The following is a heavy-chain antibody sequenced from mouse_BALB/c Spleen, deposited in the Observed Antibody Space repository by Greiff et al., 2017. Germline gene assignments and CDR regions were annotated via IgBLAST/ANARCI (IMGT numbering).Heavy chain of an antibody. Sequence: DVMLVESGGGLVKPGGSLKLSCAASGFTFSSYTMSWVRQTPEKRLEWVATISSGGSYTYYPDSVKGRFTISRDNAKNTLYLQMSSLKSEDTAMYYCTRDIYYGNYYAMDYWGQGTSVTVSS. D-gene: IGHD2-1*01. CDR3: TRDIYYGNYYAMDY. CDR1: GFTFSSYT. V-gene: IGHV5-6-4*01. J-gene: IGHJ4*01. CDR2: ISSGGSYT.